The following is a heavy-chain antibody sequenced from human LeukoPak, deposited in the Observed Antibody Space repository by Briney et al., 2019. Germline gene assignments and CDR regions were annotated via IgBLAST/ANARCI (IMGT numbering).Heavy chain of an antibody. Sequence: SVKVSCKASGGTFSSYAISWVRQAPGQGLEWMGGIIPIFGTANYAQKFRGRVTITADESTSTAYMELSSLRSEDTAVYYCARGRKRWLQTIKPEPDLAGYYFDYWGQGTLVTVSS. V-gene: IGHV1-69*13. CDR1: GGTFSSYA. CDR2: IIPIFGTA. D-gene: IGHD5-24*01. CDR3: ARGRKRWLQTIKPEPDLAGYYFDY. J-gene: IGHJ4*02.